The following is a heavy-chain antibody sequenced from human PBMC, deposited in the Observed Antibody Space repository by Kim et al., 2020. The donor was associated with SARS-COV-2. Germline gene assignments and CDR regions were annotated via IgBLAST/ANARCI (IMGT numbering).Heavy chain of an antibody. CDR2: ISGSGGSK. CDR1: GFTFSNYA. J-gene: IGHJ6*02. Sequence: GGSLRLSCAASGFTFSNYAMSWVRQAPGKGLEWVSSISGSGGSKWSADSVKGRFIISRANSKNTLDLQMNSLRAEDTAVYYCVKDMTMTSDMLGYGMDVWGQGTTVSVSS. CDR3: VKDMTMTSDMLGYGMDV. V-gene: IGHV3-23*01. D-gene: IGHD3-3*01.